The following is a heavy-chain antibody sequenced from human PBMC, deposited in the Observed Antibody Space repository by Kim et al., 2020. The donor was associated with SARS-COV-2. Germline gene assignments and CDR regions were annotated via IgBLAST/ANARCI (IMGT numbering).Heavy chain of an antibody. V-gene: IGHV3-23*01. J-gene: IGHJ5*02. D-gene: IGHD6-13*01. Sequence: GGSLRLSCAASGFTFSSYAMSWVRQAPGKGLEWVSAISGSGGSTYYADSVKGRFTISRDNSKNTLYLQMNSLRAEDTAVYYCAKDGPLAAAARYNWFDPWGQGTLVTVSS. CDR2: ISGSGGST. CDR3: AKDGPLAAAARYNWFDP. CDR1: GFTFSSYA.